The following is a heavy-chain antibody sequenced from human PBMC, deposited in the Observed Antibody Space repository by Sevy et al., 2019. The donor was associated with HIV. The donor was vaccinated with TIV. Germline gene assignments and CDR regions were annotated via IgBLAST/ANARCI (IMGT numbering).Heavy chain of an antibody. CDR2: IKSKTDGGTT. Sequence: GGSLRLSCAASGFTFSNAWMSWVRQAPGKGLEWVGRIKSKTDGGTTDYAAPVKGRFTISRDDSKNTLYLQMNSLKTEDTVVYYCTTEAPAAIIDYWGQGTLVTVSS. CDR1: GFTFSNAW. D-gene: IGHD2-2*02. J-gene: IGHJ4*02. V-gene: IGHV3-15*01. CDR3: TTEAPAAIIDY.